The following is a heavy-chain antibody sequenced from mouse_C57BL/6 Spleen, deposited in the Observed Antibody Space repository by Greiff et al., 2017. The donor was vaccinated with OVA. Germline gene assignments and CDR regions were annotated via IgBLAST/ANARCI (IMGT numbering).Heavy chain of an antibody. CDR2: INPNNGGT. CDR1: GYTFTDYN. J-gene: IGHJ3*01. Sequence: VQLQQSGPELVKPGASVKMSCKASGYTFTDYNMHWVKQSHGKSLEWIGYINPNNGGTSYNQKFKGKATLTVNKSSSTAYMELRSLTSEDSAVYYCARSAYSNYSWFAYWGQGTLVTVSA. D-gene: IGHD2-5*01. CDR3: ARSAYSNYSWFAY. V-gene: IGHV1-22*01.